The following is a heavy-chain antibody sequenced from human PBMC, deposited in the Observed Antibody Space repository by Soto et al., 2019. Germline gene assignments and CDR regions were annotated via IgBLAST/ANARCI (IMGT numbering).Heavy chain of an antibody. CDR2: IWYDGSNK. Sequence: QVQLVESGGGVVQPGRSLRLSCAASGFTFSSYGMHWVRQAPGKGLEWVAVIWYDGSNKYYADSVKGRFTISRDNSKNSLYLQMNSLGAEDTAVYYCARVVRQWLDTWGQGTLVTVAS. V-gene: IGHV3-33*01. CDR1: GFTFSSYG. CDR3: ARVVRQWLDT. D-gene: IGHD6-19*01. J-gene: IGHJ5*02.